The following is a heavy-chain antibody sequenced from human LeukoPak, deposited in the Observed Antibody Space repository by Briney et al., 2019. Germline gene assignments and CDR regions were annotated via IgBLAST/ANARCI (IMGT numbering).Heavy chain of an antibody. CDR1: GFTFNDYG. CDR3: AKTKSGPMGGYYYPTDAFDI. V-gene: IGHV3-30*02. D-gene: IGHD3-22*01. Sequence: GGSLRLSCAASGFTFNDYGMHWVRQAPGKGLEWVTFITYDGSNKYYADSMKGRFAISRDNSKNTLYLQMNSLRAEDTAVYYCAKTKSGPMGGYYYPTDAFDIWGQGTMVTVSS. J-gene: IGHJ3*02. CDR2: ITYDGSNK.